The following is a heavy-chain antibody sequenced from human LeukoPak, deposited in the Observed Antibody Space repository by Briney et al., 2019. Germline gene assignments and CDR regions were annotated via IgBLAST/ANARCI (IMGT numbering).Heavy chain of an antibody. CDR3: ARWSPPTTVTTSDY. V-gene: IGHV3-30*04. CDR1: GFTFSSYA. Sequence: GRSLRLSCAASGFTFSSYAMHWVRQAPGKGLEWVAVISYDGSNKYYADSVKGRFTISRDNSKNTLYLQMNSLRAEDTAVYYCARWSPPTTVTTSDYWGQGTLVTVSS. J-gene: IGHJ4*02. CDR2: ISYDGSNK. D-gene: IGHD4-11*01.